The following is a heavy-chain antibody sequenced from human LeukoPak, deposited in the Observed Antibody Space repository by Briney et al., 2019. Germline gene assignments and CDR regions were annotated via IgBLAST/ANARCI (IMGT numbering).Heavy chain of an antibody. D-gene: IGHD3-22*01. CDR3: ARGGGGYYGNIDY. CDR1: GGTFSSYA. V-gene: IGHV1-69*13. Sequence: ASVKVSCKASGGTFSSYAISWVRQAPGQGLEWMGGIIPIFGTANYAQKFQGRVAITADESTSTAYMELSSLRSEDTAVYYCARGGGGYYGNIDYWGQGTLVTVSS. J-gene: IGHJ4*02. CDR2: IIPIFGTA.